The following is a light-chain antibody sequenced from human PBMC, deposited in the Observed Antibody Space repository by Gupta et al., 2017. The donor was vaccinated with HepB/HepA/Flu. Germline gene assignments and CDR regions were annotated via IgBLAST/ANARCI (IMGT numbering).Light chain of an antibody. CDR1: SSDVGGYKY. V-gene: IGLV2-14*03. J-gene: IGLJ2*01. Sequence: QSALTQPASVSGSPGQSITISCTGPSSDVGGYKYVSWYQQHPGKAPKLMIYDVSNRPSGVSNRFSGSKSGNTASLTISGLQAEDEADYYCSSYTSSSTVVFGGGTKVTVL. CDR3: SSYTSSSTVV. CDR2: DVS.